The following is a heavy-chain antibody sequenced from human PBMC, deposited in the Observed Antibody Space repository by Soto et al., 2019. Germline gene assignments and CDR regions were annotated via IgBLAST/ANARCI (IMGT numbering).Heavy chain of an antibody. J-gene: IGHJ2*01. CDR1: GFTFNSYG. V-gene: IGHV3-30*18. D-gene: IGHD2-21*01. Sequence: QVQLVESGGGVVQPGRSLRLSCAASGFTFNSYGMHWVRQAPGKGLEWVAGISYDGSNKYYADSVKGRFTISRDNSKNALYLQMNSLSPEDTAVYYCAKDEGHGGNSWYFDLWGRGTLVTVSS. CDR2: ISYDGSNK. CDR3: AKDEGHGGNSWYFDL.